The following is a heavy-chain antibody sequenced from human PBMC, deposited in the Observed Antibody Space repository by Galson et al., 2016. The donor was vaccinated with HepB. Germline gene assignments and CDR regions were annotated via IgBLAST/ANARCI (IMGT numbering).Heavy chain of an antibody. J-gene: IGHJ4*02. CDR3: ARGSSWRVFDY. CDR2: ISPYNGDI. D-gene: IGHD6-13*01. CDR1: GGTFGTSP. V-gene: IGHV1-18*01. Sequence: SVKVSCKASGGTFGTSPISWVRQAPGQGLEWMGWISPYNGDINYAQNLQGRATMTIDTSTGTAYMEVRSLRSDDTAFYFCARGSSWRVFDYWGQGTLVTVSS.